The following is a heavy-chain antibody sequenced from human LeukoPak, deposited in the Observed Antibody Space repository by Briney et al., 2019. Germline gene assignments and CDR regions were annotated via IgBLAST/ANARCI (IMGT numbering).Heavy chain of an antibody. Sequence: GGSLRLSCAASGFTFSSYEMNWVRQAPGKGLEWVSYISSSSSYTNYADSVKGRFTISRDNAKNSLYLQMNSLRAEDKAVYYCARVPIVAVPAAMGGGGGRSSYSYYYGMDVWGKGTTVTVSS. J-gene: IGHJ6*04. CDR3: ARVPIVAVPAAMGGGGGRSSYSYYYGMDV. V-gene: IGHV3-21*05. CDR1: GFTFSSYE. CDR2: ISSSSSYT. D-gene: IGHD2-2*01.